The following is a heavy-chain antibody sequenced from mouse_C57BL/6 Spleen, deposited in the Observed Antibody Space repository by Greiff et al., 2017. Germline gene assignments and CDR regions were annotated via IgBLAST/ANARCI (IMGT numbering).Heavy chain of an antibody. D-gene: IGHD2-3*01. Sequence: VMLQESGAELVKPGASVKISCKASGYAFSSYWMNWVKQRPGKGLEWIGQIYPGDGDTNYNGKFKGKATLTADKSSSTAYMQLSSLTSEDSAVYFCAKGAFYDGYYWYFDVWGTGTTVTVSS. CDR1: GYAFSSYW. J-gene: IGHJ1*03. V-gene: IGHV1-80*01. CDR3: AKGAFYDGYYWYFDV. CDR2: IYPGDGDT.